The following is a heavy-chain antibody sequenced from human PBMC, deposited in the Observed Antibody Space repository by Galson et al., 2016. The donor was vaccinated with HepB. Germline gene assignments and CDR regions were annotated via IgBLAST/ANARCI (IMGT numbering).Heavy chain of an antibody. CDR3: ARELVRSAFDL. CDR2: ISTTVRTI. V-gene: IGHV3-48*02. D-gene: IGHD6-6*01. Sequence: SLRLSCAGSGFAFGTYGINWVRQAPGKGLQWISYISTTVRTIYYADSVVGRFTISRDNAKNSVYLQMNSLRDDDTAVYYCARELVRSAFDLWGQGTMVTFSS. J-gene: IGHJ3*01. CDR1: GFAFGTYG.